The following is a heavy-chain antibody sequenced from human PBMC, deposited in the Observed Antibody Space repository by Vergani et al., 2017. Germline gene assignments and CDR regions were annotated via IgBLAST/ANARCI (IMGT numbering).Heavy chain of an antibody. V-gene: IGHV3-7*01. J-gene: IGHJ5*02. D-gene: IGHD2-15*01. CDR2: IKQDGSEK. Sequence: EVQLVESGGGLVQPGGSLRLSCAASGFTFSSYWMSWVRQAPGKGLEWVANIKQDGSEKYYVDSVKGRFTISRDNAKNSLYLQMNSLRAEDTAVYYCARVGSVVVAAIGWFDPWGQGTLVTVSS. CDR3: ARVGSVVVAAIGWFDP. CDR1: GFTFSSYW.